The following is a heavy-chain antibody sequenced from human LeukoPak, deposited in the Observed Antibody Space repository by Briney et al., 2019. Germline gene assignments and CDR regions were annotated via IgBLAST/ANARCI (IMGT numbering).Heavy chain of an antibody. Sequence: GGSLRLSCAASGFTFDDYAMHWARQAPGKGLEWVSGISWNSGSIGYADSVKGRFTISRDNAKNSLYLQMNSLRAEDTAVYYCARPTILTGYSSLLYWGQGTLVTVSS. D-gene: IGHD3-9*01. J-gene: IGHJ4*02. CDR2: ISWNSGSI. CDR3: ARPTILTGYSSLLY. CDR1: GFTFDDYA. V-gene: IGHV3-9*01.